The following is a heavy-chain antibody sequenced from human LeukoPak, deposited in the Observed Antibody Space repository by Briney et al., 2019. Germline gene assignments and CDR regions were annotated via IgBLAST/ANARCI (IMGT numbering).Heavy chain of an antibody. CDR3: ARDNAGYDY. Sequence: GGSLRLSCAASGFTFSSYAMNWVRQAPGKGLEWLSYITRSSSPIYYADSVKGRFTTSRDNAKNLLYLQMNSLRAEDTAVYYCARDNAGYDYWGQGTLVTVSS. V-gene: IGHV3-48*01. D-gene: IGHD5-12*01. J-gene: IGHJ4*02. CDR2: ITRSSSPI. CDR1: GFTFSSYA.